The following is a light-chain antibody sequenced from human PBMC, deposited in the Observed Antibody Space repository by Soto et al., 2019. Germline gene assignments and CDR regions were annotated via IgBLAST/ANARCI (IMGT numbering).Light chain of an antibody. CDR3: QQHNNWPYT. CDR2: GAF. Sequence: EVVMTQSPATLSVSPGESATLSCRASQTVSSNVAWYQQRPGQAPRLLIDGAFTRATGVPARFSGSRSGTDFTLTISSPQSEDFALYYCQQHNNWPYTFGQGTKLEIK. CDR1: QTVSSN. J-gene: IGKJ2*01. V-gene: IGKV3-15*01.